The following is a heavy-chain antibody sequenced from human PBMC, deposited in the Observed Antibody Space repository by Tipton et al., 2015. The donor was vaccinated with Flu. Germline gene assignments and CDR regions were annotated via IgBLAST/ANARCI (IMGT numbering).Heavy chain of an antibody. J-gene: IGHJ6*02. CDR2: IWYDGSHK. Sequence: SLRLSCAASGFTFSSYGMHWVRQAPGKGLEWVAVIWYDGSHKYYADSAKGRFTISRDNSKNTLYLQMNSLRAEDTAVYYCARAVEPLYRSRQTYYYFYGMDVWGQGTTVTVSS. CDR1: GFTFSSYG. CDR3: ARAVEPLYRSRQTYYYFYGMDV. V-gene: IGHV3-33*01. D-gene: IGHD6-13*01.